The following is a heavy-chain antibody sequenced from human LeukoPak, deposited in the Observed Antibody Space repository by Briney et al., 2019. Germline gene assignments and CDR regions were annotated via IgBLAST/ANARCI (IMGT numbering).Heavy chain of an antibody. CDR2: INHSGST. Sequence: SETLSLTCAVYGGSFSGYYWSWIRQPPGKGLEWIGEINHSGSTNYNPSLKSRVTMSVDTSKNQISLKLSSVTAVDTAVYYCARDTGDYGMDVWGQGTTVTVSS. D-gene: IGHD7-27*01. CDR3: ARDTGDYGMDV. CDR1: GGSFSGYY. J-gene: IGHJ6*02. V-gene: IGHV4-34*01.